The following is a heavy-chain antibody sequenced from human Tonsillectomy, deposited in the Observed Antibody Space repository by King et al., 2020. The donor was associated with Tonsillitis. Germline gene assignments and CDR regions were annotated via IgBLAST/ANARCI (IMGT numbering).Heavy chain of an antibody. CDR2: IIPFFGAT. CDR1: GGTFNNYG. Sequence: QLVQSGAEVKKPGSSLKVSCNASGGTFNNYGISWVRQAPGQGLEWMGGIIPFFGATNYAQKFQGRVTITADESTRTAYMELSSLISDDTAVYYCARRGIINYGMDVWGQGTTVIVSS. D-gene: IGHD2-15*01. CDR3: ARRGIINYGMDV. V-gene: IGHV1-69*01. J-gene: IGHJ6*02.